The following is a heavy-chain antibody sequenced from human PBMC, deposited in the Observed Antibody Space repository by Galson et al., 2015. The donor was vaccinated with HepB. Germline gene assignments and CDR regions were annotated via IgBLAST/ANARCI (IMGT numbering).Heavy chain of an antibody. D-gene: IGHD6-19*01. CDR1: GGSISSSSYY. Sequence: SETLSLTCTVSGGSISSSSYYWGWIRQPPGTGLEWIGSIYYSGSTYYNPSLKSRVTISVDTSKNQFSLKLSSVTAADTAVYYCARSGLAVAGDFKFDYWGQGTLVTVSS. J-gene: IGHJ4*02. CDR3: ARSGLAVAGDFKFDY. CDR2: IYYSGST. V-gene: IGHV4-39*01.